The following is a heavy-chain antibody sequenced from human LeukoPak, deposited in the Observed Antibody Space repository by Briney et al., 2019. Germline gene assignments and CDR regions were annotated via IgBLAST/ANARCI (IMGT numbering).Heavy chain of an antibody. CDR2: ISDSGGST. D-gene: IGHD2-15*01. CDR3: ATNYCSGGTCLGNDY. J-gene: IGHJ4*02. Sequence: GGSLRLSCAASGFTFSSYAMSWVRQAPGKGLEWVSAISDSGGSTYYADSVKGRFTISRDNSKNTLYLQMNSLRAEDTAVYYCATNYCSGGTCLGNDYWGQGTLVSVSS. V-gene: IGHV3-23*01. CDR1: GFTFSSYA.